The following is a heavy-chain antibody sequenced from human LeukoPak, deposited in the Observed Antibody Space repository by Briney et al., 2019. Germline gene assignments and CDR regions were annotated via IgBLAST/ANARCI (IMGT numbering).Heavy chain of an antibody. V-gene: IGHV4-59*12. D-gene: IGHD1-1*01. CDR2: IYYSGST. J-gene: IGHJ4*02. CDR1: GGSISSYY. CDR3: ARATTVRRGPVSFDY. Sequence: SETLSLTCTVSGGSISSYYWSWIRQPPGKGLEWIGYIYYSGSTYYNPPLKSRVTISVDTSKNQFSLKLSSVTAADTAVYYCARATTVRRGPVSFDYWGQGTLVTVSS.